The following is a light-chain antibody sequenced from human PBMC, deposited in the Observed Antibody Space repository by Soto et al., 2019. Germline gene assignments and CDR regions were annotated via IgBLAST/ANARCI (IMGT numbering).Light chain of an antibody. Sequence: QLVLPQSPSASASLGASVKLTCTLSSGHSTYAIAWHQQQPEKGPRYLMKLNSDGSHSKGDWIHDRFSGSSSGAERYLTISRLQSEDEADYYCQTWGTGPLVFGGGTKLTVL. CDR3: QTWGTGPLV. CDR1: SGHSTYA. J-gene: IGLJ2*01. V-gene: IGLV4-69*01. CDR2: LNSDGSH.